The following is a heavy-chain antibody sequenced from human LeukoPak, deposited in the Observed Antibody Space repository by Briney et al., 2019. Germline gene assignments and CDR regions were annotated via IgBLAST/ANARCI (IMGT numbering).Heavy chain of an antibody. J-gene: IGHJ4*02. D-gene: IGHD2-2*01. CDR2: IRQDGSEK. CDR1: GFTFSSHL. V-gene: IGHV3-7*01. CDR3: AKAFYTLGYCSSTSCFSPDY. Sequence: GGSLRLSCAVSGFTFSSHLMSWVRQAPGKGLEWVANIRQDGSEKYYVDSVKGRFTISRDNARNSLYLQMNSLRAEDTAVYFCAKAFYTLGYCSSTSCFSPDYWGQGTLVTVSS.